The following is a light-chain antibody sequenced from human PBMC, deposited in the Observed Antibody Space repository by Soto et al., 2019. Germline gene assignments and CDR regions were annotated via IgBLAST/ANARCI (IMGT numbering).Light chain of an antibody. Sequence: QSVLTQPASVSRSPGQSITISCTGTSSDVGGYDYVSWYQLHPGKAPKLMVFEVSNRPSGVSYRFSGSKSGNTASLTISGLQAEDEADYFCSSYSISTADLFGTGTKLTVL. CDR3: SSYSISTADL. J-gene: IGLJ1*01. CDR2: EVS. CDR1: SSDVGGYDY. V-gene: IGLV2-14*01.